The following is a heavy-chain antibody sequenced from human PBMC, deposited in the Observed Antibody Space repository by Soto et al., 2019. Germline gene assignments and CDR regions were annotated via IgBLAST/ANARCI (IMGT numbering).Heavy chain of an antibody. CDR3: AKETCSGGSCYSVQH. V-gene: IGHV3-23*01. D-gene: IGHD2-15*01. J-gene: IGHJ1*01. CDR2: ISGSGGST. CDR1: GFTFSSYA. Sequence: GGSLRLSCAASGFTFSSYAMSWVRQAPWKGLEWVSAISGSGGSTYYADSVKGRFTISRDNSKNTLYQQMNSLRAEDTAVYYCAKETCSGGSCYSVQHLGQGTLVTVSS.